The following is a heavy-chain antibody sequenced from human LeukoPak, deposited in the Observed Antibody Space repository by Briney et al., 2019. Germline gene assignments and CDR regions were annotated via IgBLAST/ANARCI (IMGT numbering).Heavy chain of an antibody. V-gene: IGHV1-69*13. D-gene: IGHD2-2*02. Sequence: SVKVSCKASRGTFSSYAISWVRQAPGQGLEWMGGIIPIFGKANYAQKFQGRVTITADESTSTAYMELSSLRSEDTAVYYCARVAGGRYCSSTSCYMRGWFDPWGQGTLVTVSS. CDR3: ARVAGGRYCSSTSCYMRGWFDP. J-gene: IGHJ5*02. CDR1: RGTFSSYA. CDR2: IIPIFGKA.